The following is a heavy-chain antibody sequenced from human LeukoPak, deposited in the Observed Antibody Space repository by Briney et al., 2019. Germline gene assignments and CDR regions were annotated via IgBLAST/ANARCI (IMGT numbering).Heavy chain of an antibody. J-gene: IGHJ3*02. CDR1: GYSFTSYW. CDR3: ARQDPDMASAFDI. D-gene: IGHD3-9*01. CDR2: IYPGDSDT. V-gene: IGHV5-51*01. Sequence: GESLKISCKGSGYSFTSYWIAWVRQMPGKGLEWMGIIYPGDSDTRYSPSFQGQVTISADKSISTAYLQWSSLKASDTAMYYCARQDPDMASAFDIWGRGTMVTVSS.